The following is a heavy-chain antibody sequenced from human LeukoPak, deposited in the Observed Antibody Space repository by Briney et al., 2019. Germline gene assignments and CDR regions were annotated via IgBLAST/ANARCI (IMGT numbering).Heavy chain of an antibody. Sequence: GASVKVSCKASGGTFSSYAIRWVRPAPGQGLEWMGRIIPIFGIANYAQKFQGRVTITADKSTSTAYMELSSLRSEYTAVYYCARGRFRTDSSDAFDIWGQGTMVTVSS. V-gene: IGHV1-69*04. D-gene: IGHD3-22*01. CDR3: ARGRFRTDSSDAFDI. CDR1: GGTFSSYA. J-gene: IGHJ3*02. CDR2: IIPIFGIA.